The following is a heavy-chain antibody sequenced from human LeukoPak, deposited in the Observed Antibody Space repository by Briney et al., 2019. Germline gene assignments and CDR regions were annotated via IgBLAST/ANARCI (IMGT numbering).Heavy chain of an antibody. D-gene: IGHD2-21*02. CDR2: IYSGGST. V-gene: IGHV3-53*04. CDR3: ATEYCGGDCSDAFDI. J-gene: IGHJ3*02. Sequence: GGSLRLSCAASGFTVSSNYVSWVRRAPGKGLEWVSVIYSGGSTYYADSVKGRFTISRHNSKNTLYLQMNSLRAEDTAVYYCATEYCGGDCSDAFDIWGQGTMVTVSS. CDR1: GFTVSSNY.